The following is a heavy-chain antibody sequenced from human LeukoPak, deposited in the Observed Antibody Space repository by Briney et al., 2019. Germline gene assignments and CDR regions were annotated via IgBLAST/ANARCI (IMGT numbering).Heavy chain of an antibody. D-gene: IGHD6-13*01. CDR1: GGSISSGDYD. CDR2: IFYSGST. CDR3: ARVGSSWYGYPPPIDY. Sequence: SQTLSLTCTVSGGSISSGDYDWSWIRQPPGKGLEWIGYIFYSGSTYYNPSLKRRVTISVDTSKNPFSLKLISVTAADTAVYYCARVGSSWYGYPPPIDYSGQGTLVTVS. V-gene: IGHV4-30-4*01. J-gene: IGHJ4*02.